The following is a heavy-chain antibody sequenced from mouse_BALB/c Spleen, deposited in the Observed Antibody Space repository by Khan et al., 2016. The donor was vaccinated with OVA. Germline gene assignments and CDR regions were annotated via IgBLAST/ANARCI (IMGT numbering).Heavy chain of an antibody. V-gene: IGHV1-4*01. CDR1: GYIFTSYM. J-gene: IGHJ3*01. Sequence: VQLQESGAELARPGASVKMSCKASGYIFTSYMMHWVKQRPGQGLEWIGDINPSSGYNNYNQKFKDKATLTADKSSSTAYMQLSSLTSEDSAVYYCTRGGYGSFGYWGQGTLGTVSA. CDR3: TRGGYGSFGY. CDR2: INPSSGYN. D-gene: IGHD1-1*01.